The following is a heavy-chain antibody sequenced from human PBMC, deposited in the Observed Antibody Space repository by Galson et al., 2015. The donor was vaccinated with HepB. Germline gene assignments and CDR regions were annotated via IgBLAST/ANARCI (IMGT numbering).Heavy chain of an antibody. D-gene: IGHD3-9*01. CDR2: ISGSGGST. Sequence: SLRLSCAASGFTFSSYAMSWVRQAPGKGLEWVSAISGSGGSTYYADSVKGRFTISRDNSKNTLYLQMNSLRAGDTAVYYCARSIRYFDWLARSYYYYMDVWGKGTTVTVSS. J-gene: IGHJ6*03. V-gene: IGHV3-23*01. CDR3: ARSIRYFDWLARSYYYYMDV. CDR1: GFTFSSYA.